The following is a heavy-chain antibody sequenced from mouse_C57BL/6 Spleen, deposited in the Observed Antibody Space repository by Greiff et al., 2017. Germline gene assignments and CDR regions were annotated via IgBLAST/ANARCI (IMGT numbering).Heavy chain of an antibody. CDR1: GYAFSSYW. V-gene: IGHV1-82*01. Sequence: QVQLQQPGPELVKPGASVKISCKASGYAFSSYWMNWVKQRPGKGLEWIGRIYPGDGDTNYNGKFKGKATLTADKSSSTAYMQLSSLTSEDSAVYFCARYNGYAPSYALDYWGQGTSLTVSS. J-gene: IGHJ4*01. CDR3: ARYNGYAPSYALDY. CDR2: IYPGDGDT. D-gene: IGHD2-3*01.